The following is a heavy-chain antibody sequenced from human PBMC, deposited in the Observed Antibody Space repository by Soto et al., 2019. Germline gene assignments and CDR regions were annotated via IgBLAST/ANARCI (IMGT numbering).Heavy chain of an antibody. CDR2: TYYRSKWYS. D-gene: IGHD3-3*01. CDR3: ARTRFELRFLEWLSRGGYYYGMDV. Sequence: SQTLSLTCAISGDSVSSNSAAWNWIRQSPSRGLEWLGRTYYRSKWYSDYAVSVKSRITINPDTSKNQFSLQLNSVTPEDTAVYYCARTRFELRFLEWLSRGGYYYGMDVWGQGTTVTVSS. CDR1: GDSVSSNSAA. J-gene: IGHJ6*02. V-gene: IGHV6-1*01.